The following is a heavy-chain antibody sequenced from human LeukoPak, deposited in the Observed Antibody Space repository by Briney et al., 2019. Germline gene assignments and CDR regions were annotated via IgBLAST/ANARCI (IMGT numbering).Heavy chain of an antibody. J-gene: IGHJ4*02. V-gene: IGHV3-33*01. D-gene: IGHD3-16*01. CDR2: IWYDGSNK. CDR1: GFTFSSYG. CDR3: ARDSPKYYDYVWGSYLPFDH. Sequence: GGSLRLSCAASGFTFSSYGMHWVRQAPGKGLEWVAVIWYDGSNKYYVDSVKGRFTISRDNSKNTLYLQMNSLRAEDTAVYYCARDSPKYYDYVWGSYLPFDHWGQGTLVTVSS.